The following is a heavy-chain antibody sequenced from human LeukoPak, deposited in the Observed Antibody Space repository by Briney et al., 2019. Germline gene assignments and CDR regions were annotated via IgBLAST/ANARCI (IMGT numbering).Heavy chain of an antibody. V-gene: IGHV3-48*01. CDR3: ARGDDLGDAFDI. D-gene: IGHD1-1*01. J-gene: IGHJ3*02. Sequence: GGSLRLSCAASGFTFSSYETNWVRQAPGKGLEWVSYISSSSSTIYYADSVKGRFTISRDNAKNSLYLQMNSLRAEDTAVYYCARGDDLGDAFDIWGQGTMVTVSS. CDR2: ISSSSSTI. CDR1: GFTFSSYE.